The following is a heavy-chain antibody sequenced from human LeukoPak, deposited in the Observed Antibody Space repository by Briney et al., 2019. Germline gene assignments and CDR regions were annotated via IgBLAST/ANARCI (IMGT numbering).Heavy chain of an antibody. J-gene: IGHJ4*02. CDR3: ARDEDLLFDY. D-gene: IGHD2-15*01. CDR2: ISYDGSNK. V-gene: IGHV3-30-3*01. Sequence: GRSLRLSCAASGFTFSSYAMHWVRQAPGKGPEWVAVISYDGSNKYYADSVKGRFTISRDNSKNTLYLQMNSLRAEDTAVYYCARDEDLLFDYWGQGTLVTVSS. CDR1: GFTFSSYA.